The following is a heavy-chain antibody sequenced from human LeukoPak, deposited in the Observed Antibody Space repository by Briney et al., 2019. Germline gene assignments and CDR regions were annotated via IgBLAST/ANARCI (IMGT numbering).Heavy chain of an antibody. CDR2: IKQDGSEK. J-gene: IGHJ4*02. D-gene: IGHD3-22*01. Sequence: PGGSLRLSCAASGFTFSNYWMSWVRQAPGKGLEWVANIKQDGSEKFYVDSVKGRFTISRDNSKNTLYLQMNSLRAEDTAVYYCASPEYYYDSSGYYWGQGTLVTVSS. V-gene: IGHV3-7*01. CDR3: ASPEYYYDSSGYY. CDR1: GFTFSNYW.